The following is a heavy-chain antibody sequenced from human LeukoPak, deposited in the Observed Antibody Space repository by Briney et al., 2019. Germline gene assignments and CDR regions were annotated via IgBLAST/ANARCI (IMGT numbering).Heavy chain of an antibody. CDR1: GGSFSGYY. Sequence: SETLSLTCAVYGGSFSGYYWSWIRQPPGKGLEWIGEINHSGSTNYNPSLKSRVTISVDTSKNKFSLKLSSVTAADTAVYYCARSLNAFHIGGQGTMVTVSS. CDR2: INHSGST. CDR3: ARSLNAFHI. V-gene: IGHV4-34*01. D-gene: IGHD3-16*01. J-gene: IGHJ3*02.